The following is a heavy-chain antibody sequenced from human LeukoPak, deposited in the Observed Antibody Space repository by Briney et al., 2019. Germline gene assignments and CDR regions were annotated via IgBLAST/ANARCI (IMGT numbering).Heavy chain of an antibody. CDR3: AKRIGQQLVLGY. CDR2: ISGSGGSI. V-gene: IGHV3-23*01. D-gene: IGHD6-13*01. Sequence: GGSLRLSCAASGFTFSSYAMSWVRQAPGKGLEWVSAISGSGGSIYYADSVKGRFTISRDNSKNTLYLQMNSLRAEDTAVYYCAKRIGQQLVLGYWGQGTLVTVSS. CDR1: GFTFSSYA. J-gene: IGHJ4*02.